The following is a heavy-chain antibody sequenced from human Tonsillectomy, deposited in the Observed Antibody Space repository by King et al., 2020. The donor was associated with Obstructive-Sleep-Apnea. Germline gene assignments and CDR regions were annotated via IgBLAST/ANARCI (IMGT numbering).Heavy chain of an antibody. CDR2: INHSGST. CDR1: GGSFSDYY. V-gene: IGHV4-34*01. Sequence: VQLQQWGAGLLKPSETLSLTCAVYGGSFSDYYWSWIRQPPGKGLEWIGEINHSGSTNYNPSLKSRVTISVDMSKNQFSLKLTSVTAADTAVYYCARGSGAADVNWFDPWGQGALVTVSP. D-gene: IGHD6-13*01. J-gene: IGHJ5*02. CDR3: ARGSGAADVNWFDP.